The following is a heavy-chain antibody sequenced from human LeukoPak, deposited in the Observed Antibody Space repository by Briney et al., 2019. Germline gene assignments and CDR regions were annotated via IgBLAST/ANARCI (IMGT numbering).Heavy chain of an antibody. CDR3: ARGRWAYRSSWRRYYYGMDV. CDR2: INHSGST. CDR1: GGSFSGYY. D-gene: IGHD6-13*01. Sequence: KPSETLSLTCAVYGGSFSGYYWSWIRQPPGKGLEWIGEINHSGSTNYNPSPKSRVPISRDTSNNQFSLQRSSGTAADTAVYYCARGRWAYRSSWRRYYYGMDVWGQGTTVTVSS. V-gene: IGHV4-34*01. J-gene: IGHJ6*02.